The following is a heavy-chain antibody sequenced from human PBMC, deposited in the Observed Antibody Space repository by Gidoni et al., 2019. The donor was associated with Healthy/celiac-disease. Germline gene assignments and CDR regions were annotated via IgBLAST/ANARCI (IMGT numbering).Heavy chain of an antibody. CDR3: ARDSDNYDSSGYSN. CDR2: IYSGGST. D-gene: IGHD3-22*01. V-gene: IGHV3-66*01. CDR1: GFTVVSNY. J-gene: IGHJ4*02. Sequence: EVQLVESGGGLVQPGGSLRLCCAASGFTVVSNYMSWVRQAPGKGLEWVSVIYSGGSTYDADSVKGRFTISRDNSNNTLYLQMNSLRAEDTAVYYCARDSDNYDSSGYSNWGQGTLVTVSS.